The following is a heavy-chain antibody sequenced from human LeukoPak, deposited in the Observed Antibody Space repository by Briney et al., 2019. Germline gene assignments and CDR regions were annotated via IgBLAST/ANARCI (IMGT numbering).Heavy chain of an antibody. CDR1: GGSLNNYY. D-gene: IGHD2-15*01. Sequence: SETLSLTRTVPGGSLNNYYWSWIRQPAGKGLEWIARTYTRGSTNYIPSLKSLVTMSVDTSKNQFSLKLSSVTAAGTAVYYCARGRYCSADICSGGDAFDIWGQGTMVSVSS. CDR2: TYTRGST. V-gene: IGHV4-4*07. CDR3: ARGRYCSADICSGGDAFDI. J-gene: IGHJ3*02.